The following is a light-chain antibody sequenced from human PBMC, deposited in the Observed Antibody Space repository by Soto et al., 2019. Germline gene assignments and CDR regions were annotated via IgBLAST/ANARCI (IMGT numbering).Light chain of an antibody. CDR1: QSISSW. CDR3: QKYNSLYT. Sequence: DIQMTQSPSTLSASVGDRVTITCRASQSISSWLAWYQQKPGKAPKLLIYKASSLESGVPSRFSGSGSGTEFAITISSLQPDDFATDYCQKYNSLYTFGQGNKLEIK. CDR2: KAS. V-gene: IGKV1-5*03. J-gene: IGKJ2*01.